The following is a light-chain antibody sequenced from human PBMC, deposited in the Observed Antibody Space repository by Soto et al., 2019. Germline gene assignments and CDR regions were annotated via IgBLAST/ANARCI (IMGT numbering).Light chain of an antibody. V-gene: IGKV1-39*01. CDR1: QSIVGY. CDR3: LQTYNFPWT. CDR2: GAK. J-gene: IGKJ1*01. Sequence: DIQMTQSPSSLSASVGDKVIITCRASQSIVGYLNWYQQKPGKVPKSLIYGAKSLQSGVPSRFSGSGSGTDFTLTISTLQPDDFATYYCLQTYNFPWTLGQGTKVEI.